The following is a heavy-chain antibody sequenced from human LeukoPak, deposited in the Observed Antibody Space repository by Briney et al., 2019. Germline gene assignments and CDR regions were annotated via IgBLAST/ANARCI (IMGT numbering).Heavy chain of an antibody. V-gene: IGHV3-7*03. CDR1: GFTFSTYW. D-gene: IGHD6-19*01. CDR3: ARDFVGRGGWYERDYYFDY. CDR2: IKQDGSEK. J-gene: IGHJ4*02. Sequence: GGSLRLSCAASGFTFSTYWMSWVRQAPGKGLEWVANIKQDGSEKYYVDSVKGRFTISRDNAKNSLYLQMNSLRAEDTAVYYCARDFVGRGGWYERDYYFDYWGQGTLVTVSS.